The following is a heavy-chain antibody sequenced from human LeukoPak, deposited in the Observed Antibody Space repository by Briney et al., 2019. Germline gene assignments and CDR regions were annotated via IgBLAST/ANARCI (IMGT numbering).Heavy chain of an antibody. CDR3: ARDRMTGYSSGWNDY. CDR1: GYTFISYG. V-gene: IGHV1-18*01. D-gene: IGHD6-19*01. CDR2: ISAYNGDT. J-gene: IGHJ4*02. Sequence: GASVKVSCKASGYTFISYGISWVRQAPGQGLEWMGWISAYNGDTNYAQKLQDRVSMTTDTSTSTAYMELRSLRSDDTAVYYCARDRMTGYSSGWNDYWGQGTLVTVSS.